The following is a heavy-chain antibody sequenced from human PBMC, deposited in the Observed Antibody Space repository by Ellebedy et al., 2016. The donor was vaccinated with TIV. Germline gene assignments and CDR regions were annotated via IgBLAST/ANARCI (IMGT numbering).Heavy chain of an antibody. CDR2: MYYIGTT. CDR3: AGGSYTPYGMDV. J-gene: IGHJ6*02. D-gene: IGHD1-26*01. Sequence: SETLSLTCKVSGGSVSSGSHYWNGLRQPPGKGLEWMGYMYYIGTTNYNPSLKSRVTISEDTSKNQFSLRLSSVTAADTAVYYCAGGSYTPYGMDVWGQGTTVTISS. V-gene: IGHV4-61*01. CDR1: GGSVSSGSHY.